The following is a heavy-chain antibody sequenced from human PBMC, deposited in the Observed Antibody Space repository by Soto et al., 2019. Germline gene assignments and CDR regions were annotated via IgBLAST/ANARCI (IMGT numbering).Heavy chain of an antibody. CDR1: GGSISSGGYS. J-gene: IGHJ4*02. D-gene: IGHD6-6*01. CDR2: IYHSGST. Sequence: PSETLSLTCAVSGGSISSGGYSWSWIRQPPGKGLEWIGYIYHSGSTYYNPSLKSRVTISVDRSKSQFSLKLSSVTAADTAVYYCARANSSSNLRRQRGFDYWGQGTLVTVS. CDR3: ARANSSSNLRRQRGFDY. V-gene: IGHV4-30-2*01.